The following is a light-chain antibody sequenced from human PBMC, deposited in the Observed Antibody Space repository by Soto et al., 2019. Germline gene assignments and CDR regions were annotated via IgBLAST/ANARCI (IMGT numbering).Light chain of an antibody. J-gene: IGKJ1*01. Sequence: DIQMTQSPSTLSAYVGDRVTITCRASQSITNWVAWYQQKPGKAPTLLIYDASNLESGVPSRVSGGGSGTDFTLTVSSLQPDDFATYYCQQYNNYSPTFGQGTKVEV. CDR1: QSITNW. CDR2: DAS. CDR3: QQYNNYSPT. V-gene: IGKV1-5*01.